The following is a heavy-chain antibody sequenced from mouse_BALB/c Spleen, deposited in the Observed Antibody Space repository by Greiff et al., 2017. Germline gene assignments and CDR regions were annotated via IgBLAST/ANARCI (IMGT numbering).Heavy chain of an antibody. CDR3: ARSPGLRRGYYAMDY. J-gene: IGHJ4*01. Sequence: EVMVVESGGGLVQPGGSRKLSCAASGFTFSSFGMHWVRQAPEKGLEWVAYISSGSSTIYYADTVKGRFTISRDNPKNTLFLQMTSLRSEDTAMYYCARSPGLRRGYYAMDYWGQGTSVTVSS. CDR2: ISSGSSTI. D-gene: IGHD2-2*01. V-gene: IGHV5-17*02. CDR1: GFTFSSFG.